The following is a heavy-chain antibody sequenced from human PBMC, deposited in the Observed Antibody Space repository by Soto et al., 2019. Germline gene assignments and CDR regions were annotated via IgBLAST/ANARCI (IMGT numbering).Heavy chain of an antibody. Sequence: ASVKVSCKASGYTFTSYGISWVRQAPGQGLEWMGWISAYNGNTNYAQKLQGRVTMTTDTSTSTAYMELRSLRSDDTAVYYCARARITIFGVVKPHFDYWGQGTLVTVPQ. J-gene: IGHJ4*02. CDR2: ISAYNGNT. D-gene: IGHD3-3*01. V-gene: IGHV1-18*01. CDR1: GYTFTSYG. CDR3: ARARITIFGVVKPHFDY.